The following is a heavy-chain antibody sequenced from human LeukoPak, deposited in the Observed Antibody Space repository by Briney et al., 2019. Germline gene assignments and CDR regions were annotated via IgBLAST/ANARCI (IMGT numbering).Heavy chain of an antibody. D-gene: IGHD2-2*01. V-gene: IGHV7-4-1*02. J-gene: IGHJ5*02. Sequence: ASVKVSCKASGYTFTSYAMNWVRQAPGQGLEWMGWINTYTGNPTYAQGFTGRFVFSLDTSVSTAYLQISSLKAEDTAVYYCTRGVYCSSTRCGWFDPWGQGTLVTVSS. CDR1: GYTFTSYA. CDR2: INTYTGNP. CDR3: TRGVYCSSTRCGWFDP.